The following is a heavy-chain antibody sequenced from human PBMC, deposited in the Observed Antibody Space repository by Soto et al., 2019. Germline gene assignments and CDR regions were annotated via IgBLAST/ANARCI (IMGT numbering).Heavy chain of an antibody. Sequence: QVQLVQSGAEVKKPGSSVKVSCKASGGTFSSYSINWVRQAPGQGLEWMGENIPIFGTANYAQKFQGRVTITADESTSTAYMELSSLRFEDTAVYYCARDGGRHSGGIDYWGQGTPVTVSS. V-gene: IGHV1-69*01. D-gene: IGHD1-26*01. CDR2: NIPIFGTA. J-gene: IGHJ4*02. CDR1: GGTFSSYS. CDR3: ARDGGRHSGGIDY.